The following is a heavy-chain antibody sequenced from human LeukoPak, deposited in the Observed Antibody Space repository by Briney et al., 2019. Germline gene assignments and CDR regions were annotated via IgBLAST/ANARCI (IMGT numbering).Heavy chain of an antibody. V-gene: IGHV4-30-4*01. Sequence: SETLSLTCTVSGGSISSGDYYWSWIRQPPGKGLEWIGYIYYSGSTYYNPSLKSRVTISVDTSKNQFSLKLSSVTAADTAVYYCARGRTTVTHFDYWGQGTLVTVSS. D-gene: IGHD4-17*01. CDR1: GGSISSGDYY. J-gene: IGHJ4*02. CDR2: IYYSGST. CDR3: ARGRTTVTHFDY.